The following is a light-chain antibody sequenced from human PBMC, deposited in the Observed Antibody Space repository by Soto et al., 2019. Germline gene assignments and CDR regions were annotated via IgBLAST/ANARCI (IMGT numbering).Light chain of an antibody. Sequence: EIVMTQSPASLSVSPGESVTLSCRASQTVSSNLAWYRQKPGQAPRLLIYDASTRATGIPARFSGSGSGTEFTLTISRLQSEDFAVYYCQQYNDWPPLTFGGGTRLDI. CDR3: QQYNDWPPLT. J-gene: IGKJ4*01. CDR1: QTVSSN. CDR2: DAS. V-gene: IGKV3-15*01.